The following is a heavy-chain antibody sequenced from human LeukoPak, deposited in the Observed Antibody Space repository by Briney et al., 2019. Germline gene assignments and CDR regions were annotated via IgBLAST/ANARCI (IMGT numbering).Heavy chain of an antibody. CDR1: GFTFSNFG. D-gene: IGHD2-15*01. J-gene: IGHJ4*02. V-gene: IGHV3-30*02. CDR2: IRYDASDK. Sequence: PGGSLRPSCAATGFTFSNFGIHWVRQAPGKGLEWVACIRYDASDKYYVDSVKGRFAISRDNSKNTLYLQMNSLRVEDTAVYYCARDHIASSGRRYFDYWGQGTLVTVSS. CDR3: ARDHIASSGRRYFDY.